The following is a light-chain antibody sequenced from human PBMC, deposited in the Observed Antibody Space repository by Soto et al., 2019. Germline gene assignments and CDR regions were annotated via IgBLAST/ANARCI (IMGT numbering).Light chain of an antibody. CDR3: QQYNNWPPWT. V-gene: IGKV1-5*03. J-gene: IGKJ1*01. Sequence: DIQMTQSPSSVSASVGDRVSITCRASQGISTWLAWYQQKPGKAPKLLIYKASTLKSGVPSRFSGSGSGTEFTLTISSLQPDDFAVYYCQQYNNWPPWTFGQGTKVDIK. CDR1: QGISTW. CDR2: KAS.